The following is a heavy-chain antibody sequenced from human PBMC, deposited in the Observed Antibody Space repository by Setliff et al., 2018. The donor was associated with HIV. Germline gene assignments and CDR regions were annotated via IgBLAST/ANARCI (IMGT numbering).Heavy chain of an antibody. J-gene: IGHJ5*02. CDR3: ARNHYYGSGKNRWFDP. V-gene: IGHV4-61*09. CDR2: IYASGST. Sequence: SETLSLTCTVSGGSISSGSYYWSWIRQPAGKGLEWIGHIYASGSTNYNPSLKSRVTMSVDTSKNQFSLKLTSVTAADTAVYYCARNHYYGSGKNRWFDPWGQGMLVTVSS. D-gene: IGHD3-10*01. CDR1: GGSISSGSYY.